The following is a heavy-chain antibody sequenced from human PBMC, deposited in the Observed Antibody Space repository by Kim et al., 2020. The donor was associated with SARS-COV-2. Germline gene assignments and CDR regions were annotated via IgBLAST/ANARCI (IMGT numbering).Heavy chain of an antibody. J-gene: IGHJ4*02. Sequence: SETLSITCTVSGGSISSYYWSWIRQPPGKGLEWIGYIYYSGSTNYNPSLKSRVTISVDTSKNQFSLKLSSVTAADTAVYYCARYSSGWYYFDYWGQGTLVTVSS. CDR3: ARYSSGWYYFDY. CDR1: GGSISSYY. D-gene: IGHD6-19*01. V-gene: IGHV4-59*13. CDR2: IYYSGST.